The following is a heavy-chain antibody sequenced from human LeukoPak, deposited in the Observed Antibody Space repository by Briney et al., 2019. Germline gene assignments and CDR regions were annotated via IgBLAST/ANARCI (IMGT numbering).Heavy chain of an antibody. Sequence: SVKVSCKASGGTFSSYAISWVRQAPGQGLEWMGGIIPIFGTANYAQKFQGRVTITADESTSTAYMELSSLRSGDTAVYYCARGYYYGQRGYFDYWGQGTLVTVSS. CDR1: GGTFSSYA. D-gene: IGHD3-10*01. CDR3: ARGYYYGQRGYFDY. CDR2: IIPIFGTA. J-gene: IGHJ4*02. V-gene: IGHV1-69*13.